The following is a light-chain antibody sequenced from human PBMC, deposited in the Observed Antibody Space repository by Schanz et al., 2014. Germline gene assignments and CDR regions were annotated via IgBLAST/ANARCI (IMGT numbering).Light chain of an antibody. Sequence: QSALTQPASVSASLGQSITISCTGSSSDVGSSNYVSWYQQFPGKAPKLMIYDVSNRPSGVPDRFSGSKSGNTASLTIAGLQDEDEADYYCGSYTTSINYVFGTGTKLTVL. CDR2: DVS. CDR1: SSDVGSSNY. V-gene: IGLV2-14*03. CDR3: GSYTTSINYV. J-gene: IGLJ1*01.